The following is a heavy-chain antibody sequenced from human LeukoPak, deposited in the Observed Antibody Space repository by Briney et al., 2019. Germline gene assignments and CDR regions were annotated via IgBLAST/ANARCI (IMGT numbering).Heavy chain of an antibody. CDR1: GYTFTRYD. V-gene: IGHV1-46*01. Sequence: GASGKVSCKASGYTFTRYDMHWVRQAPGQGLEWMGIINPSGGSINYAQKFQGRVTMTRDTSTSTVYMELSSLRSEDTAVYYCARDGWFYYDSSDYSGFDYWGQGTLVTVSS. CDR3: ARDGWFYYDSSDYSGFDY. D-gene: IGHD3-22*01. J-gene: IGHJ4*02. CDR2: INPSGGSI.